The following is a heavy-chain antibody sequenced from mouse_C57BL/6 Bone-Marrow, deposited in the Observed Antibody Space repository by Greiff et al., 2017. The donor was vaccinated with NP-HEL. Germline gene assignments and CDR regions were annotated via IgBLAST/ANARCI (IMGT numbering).Heavy chain of an antibody. CDR3: VRDLLLFAY. CDR1: GFTFNTYA. J-gene: IGHJ3*01. CDR2: IRSKSSNSAT. D-gene: IGHD1-1*01. Sequence: EVQGVESGGGLVQPKGSLKLSCAASGFTFNTYAMHWVRQAPGKGLEWVARIRSKSSNSATYYADSVKDRFTISRDDSQSMLYLQMNNLKTEDTAMYYCVRDLLLFAYWGQGTLVTVSA. V-gene: IGHV10-3*01.